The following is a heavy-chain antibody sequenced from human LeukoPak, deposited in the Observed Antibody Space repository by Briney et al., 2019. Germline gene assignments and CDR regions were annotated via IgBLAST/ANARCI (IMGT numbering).Heavy chain of an antibody. Sequence: PGGSLRLSCAASGFTFSSYSMNWVRQAPGKGLEWVSSISSSSSYIYYADSVKGRFTISRDNAKNSLYLQMNSLRAEDTAVYYCARDSYYDILTGSDAFDIWGQGTMVTVSS. CDR2: ISSSSSYI. CDR1: GFTFSSYS. CDR3: ARDSYYDILTGSDAFDI. V-gene: IGHV3-21*01. D-gene: IGHD3-9*01. J-gene: IGHJ3*02.